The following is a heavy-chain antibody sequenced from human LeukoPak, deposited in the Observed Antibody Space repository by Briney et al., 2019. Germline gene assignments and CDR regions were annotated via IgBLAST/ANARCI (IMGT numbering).Heavy chain of an antibody. D-gene: IGHD3-10*01. Sequence: PGGSLRLSCAASGFTFSSYGMHWVRQAPGKGLEWVANIKQDGSEKYYVDSVKGRFTISRDNAKNSLYLQMNSLRAEDTAVYYCARGRGSFDYWGQGTLVTVSS. V-gene: IGHV3-7*04. CDR3: ARGRGSFDY. CDR2: IKQDGSEK. CDR1: GFTFSSYG. J-gene: IGHJ4*02.